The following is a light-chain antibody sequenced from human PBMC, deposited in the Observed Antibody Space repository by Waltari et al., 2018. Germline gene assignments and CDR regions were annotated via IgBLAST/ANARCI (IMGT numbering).Light chain of an antibody. CDR1: QKASRA. CDR2: GAS. CDR3: QHYLRVPVT. V-gene: IGKV3-20*01. J-gene: IGKJ1*01. Sequence: SRRTSQKASRALACYQQKPGPAPRVLIYGASTRATGIPDRFGGSGSGKDFSLTISRLEPDDFAVYYCQHYLRVPVTFGQGTTVEI.